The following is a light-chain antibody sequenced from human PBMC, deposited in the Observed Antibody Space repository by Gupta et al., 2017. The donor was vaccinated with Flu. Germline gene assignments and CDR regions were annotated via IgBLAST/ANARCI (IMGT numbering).Light chain of an antibody. Sequence: GDRVTLTCRASQGITNSLAWYQQKLGKAPKLLMYDASTLQSGVPSRFIGSGFGTEFTLTISSLQPEDFATYYCLQVNSYPLTFGGGTKVEIK. CDR2: DAS. CDR1: QGITNS. V-gene: IGKV1-9*01. CDR3: LQVNSYPLT. J-gene: IGKJ4*01.